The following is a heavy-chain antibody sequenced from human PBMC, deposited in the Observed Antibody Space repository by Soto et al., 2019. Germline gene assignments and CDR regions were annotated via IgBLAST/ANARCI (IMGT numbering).Heavy chain of an antibody. Sequence: QVQLVQSGAEVKKPGSSVKVSCKASGGTFGSYAISWVRQAPGQGLEWMGGIIPIPGTANYAQKFQGRGTIAADETTSTAYMELSSLRSEDTAVYYCARSQGSRTSLEIYYYYYYGMDVWGQGTTVTVSS. CDR2: IIPIPGTA. J-gene: IGHJ6*02. D-gene: IGHD2-2*01. CDR3: ARSQGSRTSLEIYYYYYYGMDV. CDR1: GGTFGSYA. V-gene: IGHV1-69*01.